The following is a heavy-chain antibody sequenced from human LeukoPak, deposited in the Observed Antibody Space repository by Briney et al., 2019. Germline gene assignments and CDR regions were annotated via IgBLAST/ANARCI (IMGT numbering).Heavy chain of an antibody. Sequence: SETLSLTCAVSGGSFSGYYWTWIRQPPGKGLEWIGEINHSGSANYSPSLSSRVTISLDMSENQFSLKLTSVTAADTAVYYCAGGDDYYYYGMDFWGKGTRVTVSS. CDR3: AGGDDYYYYGMDF. V-gene: IGHV4-34*01. J-gene: IGHJ6*04. CDR1: GGSFSGYY. CDR2: INHSGSA.